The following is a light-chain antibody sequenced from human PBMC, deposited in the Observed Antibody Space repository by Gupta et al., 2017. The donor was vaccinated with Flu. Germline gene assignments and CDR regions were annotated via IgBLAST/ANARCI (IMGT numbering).Light chain of an antibody. Sequence: VCCYQQGQGESHVLVIYQDKKRPSGIRERFSAYNSGNTAILTISVHKAMDEADYYCKACDGTTVVFGGGTKLTVL. CDR3: KACDGTTVV. CDR2: QDK. J-gene: IGLJ2*01. V-gene: IGLV3-1*01.